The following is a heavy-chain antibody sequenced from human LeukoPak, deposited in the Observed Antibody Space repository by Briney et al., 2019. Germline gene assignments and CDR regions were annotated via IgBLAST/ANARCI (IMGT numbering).Heavy chain of an antibody. CDR1: GYTFTSYA. V-gene: IGHV1-3*01. J-gene: IGHJ4*02. Sequence: GASVKVSCKASGYTFTSYAVHWVRQAPGQRLEWMGWINAGNGNTKYSQKFQGRVTITRDTSASTAYMELSSLRSEDTAVYYCASGHMGYCSGGSCLDYWGQGTLVTVSS. CDR2: INAGNGNT. CDR3: ASGHMGYCSGGSCLDY. D-gene: IGHD2-15*01.